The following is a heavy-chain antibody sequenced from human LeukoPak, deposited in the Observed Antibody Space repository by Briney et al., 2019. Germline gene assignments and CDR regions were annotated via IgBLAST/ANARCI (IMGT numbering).Heavy chain of an antibody. Sequence: GGSLRLSCAASGFTFSNAWMSWIRQAPGKGLEWVSYISSSGSTIYYADSVKGRFTISRDNAKNSLYLQMNSLRAEDTAVYYCASSSQYSGYEVTHDYWGQGTLVTVSS. D-gene: IGHD5-12*01. CDR2: ISSSGSTI. J-gene: IGHJ4*02. CDR3: ASSSQYSGYEVTHDY. V-gene: IGHV3-11*01. CDR1: GFTFSNAW.